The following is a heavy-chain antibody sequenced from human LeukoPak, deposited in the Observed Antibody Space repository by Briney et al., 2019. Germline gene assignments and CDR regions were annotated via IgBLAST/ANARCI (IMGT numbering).Heavy chain of an antibody. V-gene: IGHV3-7*01. CDR2: INQDGSVK. CDR1: GFTFSSNW. Sequence: GGSLRLSCAASGFTFSSNWMCWVRQDPGKGLEWVANINQDGSVKNYVDSVKGRFTISRDNAKYSLYLQMNSLRAEDTAVYYCVVTTRSYPFDYWGQGTLVTVSS. J-gene: IGHJ4*02. CDR3: VVTTRSYPFDY. D-gene: IGHD4-23*01.